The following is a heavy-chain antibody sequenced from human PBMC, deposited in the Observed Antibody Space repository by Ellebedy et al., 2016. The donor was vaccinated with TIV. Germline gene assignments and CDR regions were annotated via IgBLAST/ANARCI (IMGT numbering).Heavy chain of an antibody. CDR3: AREGDRGGYDNSMHFQH. D-gene: IGHD3-22*01. CDR2: ISFDASNR. V-gene: IGHV3-30-3*01. J-gene: IGHJ1*01. CDR1: GFTFSDYL. Sequence: PGGSLRLSCAASGFTFSDYLFHWVRQAPGKGLEWVAVISFDASNRYYADSVKGRFTISRENSKNTLYLQMNSLRPEDTAVYYCAREGDRGGYDNSMHFQHWGQGTLVTVSS.